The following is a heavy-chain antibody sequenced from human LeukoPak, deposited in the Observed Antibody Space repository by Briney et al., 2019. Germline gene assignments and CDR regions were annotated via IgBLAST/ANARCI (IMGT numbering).Heavy chain of an antibody. CDR2: MNPTSGDT. Sequence: ASVKVSCKASGYTFSDYDVNWVRQAPGQGLEWMGWMNPTSGDTGYAQKFQGRVTMTRSMSRNTAYMELSRLRSEDTAVYFCARVVMKTFYYYYMDVWGKGTTIIISS. D-gene: IGHD2-21*01. CDR1: GYTFSDYD. J-gene: IGHJ6*03. V-gene: IGHV1-8*01. CDR3: ARVVMKTFYYYYMDV.